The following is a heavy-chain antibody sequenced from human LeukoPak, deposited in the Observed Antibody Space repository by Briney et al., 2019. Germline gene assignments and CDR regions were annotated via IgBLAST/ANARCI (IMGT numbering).Heavy chain of an antibody. J-gene: IGHJ4*02. V-gene: IGHV3-7*03. CDR2: INLDGSQK. CDR1: GFTVFNYW. Sequence: PGGSLRLSCAASGFTVFNYWMSWVRQAPGKGLEWVANINLDGSQKYYVDSLKGRFTISRDNAKNSLYLQMNSLRAEDTAVYYCAKDLSYIGFGYWGQGTLVTVSS. D-gene: IGHD2-15*01. CDR3: AKDLSYIGFGY.